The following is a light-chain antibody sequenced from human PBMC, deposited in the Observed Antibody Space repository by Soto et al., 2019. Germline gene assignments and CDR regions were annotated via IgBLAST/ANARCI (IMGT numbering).Light chain of an antibody. V-gene: IGLV1-51*01. CDR2: DNN. CDR1: SSNIGSAY. CDR3: ATWDTGLYSFV. J-gene: IGLJ2*01. Sequence: QSVLTQPPSVSAAPGQKVTISCSGSSSNIGSAYVSWYQQLPGTAPKFLIYDNNKRPSGIPDRFSGSKSGTSATLGITGLQTGDEADYYCATWDTGLYSFVFGGGTKLTVL.